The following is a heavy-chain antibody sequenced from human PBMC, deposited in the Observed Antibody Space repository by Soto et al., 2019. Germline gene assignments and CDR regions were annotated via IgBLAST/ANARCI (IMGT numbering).Heavy chain of an antibody. CDR2: IYHSGST. J-gene: IGHJ4*02. Sequence: SETLSITCAVSGYSISSGYYWGWIRQPPGKGLEWIGSIYHSGSTYYNPSLKSRVTISVDTSKNQFSLKLSSVTAADTAVYYCARAVLSEVVVPAVPFDYWGQGTLVTVSS. CDR3: ARAVLSEVVVPAVPFDY. D-gene: IGHD2-2*01. V-gene: IGHV4-38-2*01. CDR1: GYSISSGYY.